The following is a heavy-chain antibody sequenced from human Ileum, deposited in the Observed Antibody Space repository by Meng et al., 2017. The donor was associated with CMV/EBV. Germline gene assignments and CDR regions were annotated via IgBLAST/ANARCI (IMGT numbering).Heavy chain of an antibody. J-gene: IGHJ4*02. D-gene: IGHD3-16*02. CDR2: INTDATTT. CDR3: TRAGSYRHDY. Sequence: GESLKISCETSGFIFSSYWMHWVRQGPGKGLEWVSRINTDATTTTYAESVKGRCTISRDNAKNTLYLQMNNLRADDTAVYYCTRAGSYRHDYWGQGTLVTVSS. V-gene: IGHV3-74*01. CDR1: GFIFSSYW.